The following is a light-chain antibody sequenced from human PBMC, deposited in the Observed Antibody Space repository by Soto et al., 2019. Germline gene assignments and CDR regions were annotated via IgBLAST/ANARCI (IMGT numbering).Light chain of an antibody. Sequence: EIVMTQSPATLSVSPGERATLSCRASQSISSNLAWYQQKPGQAPRLLIYGASTRATGIPARFSGSGSGTDFTLTISRLEPEYVAVYYCQQDGSILPFTFGHGPRMEI. J-gene: IGKJ5*01. CDR2: GAS. V-gene: IGKV3-15*01. CDR1: QSISSN. CDR3: QQDGSILPFT.